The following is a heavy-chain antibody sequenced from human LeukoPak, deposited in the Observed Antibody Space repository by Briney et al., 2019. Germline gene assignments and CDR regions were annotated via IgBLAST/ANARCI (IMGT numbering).Heavy chain of an antibody. CDR3: ARAANRGHWNFDL. J-gene: IGHJ2*01. D-gene: IGHD1-14*01. Sequence: ASVKVSCKASGYTFTSYYMHWVRQAPGQGLEWMGIINPSGGSTSYAQKFQGRVTMTRDMSTSTVYMELSSLRSEHTAVYYCARAANRGHWNFDLWGRGTLVTVSS. CDR2: INPSGGST. CDR1: GYTFTSYY. V-gene: IGHV1-46*01.